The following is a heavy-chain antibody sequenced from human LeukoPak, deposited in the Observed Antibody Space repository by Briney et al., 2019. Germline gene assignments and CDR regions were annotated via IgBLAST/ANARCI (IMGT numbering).Heavy chain of an antibody. CDR3: ARGGHSSSWYRPLDY. V-gene: IGHV3-21*01. CDR1: GFTFSSYG. CDR2: ISSSSSYI. J-gene: IGHJ4*02. D-gene: IGHD6-13*01. Sequence: GGSLRLSCAASGFTFSSYGMNWVRQAPGKGLEWVSSISSSSSYIYYADSVKGRFTISRDNAKDSLYLQMNSLRAEDTAVYYCARGGHSSSWYRPLDYWGQGTLVTVSS.